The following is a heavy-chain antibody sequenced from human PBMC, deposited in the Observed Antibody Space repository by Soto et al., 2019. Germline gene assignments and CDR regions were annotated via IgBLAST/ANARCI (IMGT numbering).Heavy chain of an antibody. J-gene: IGHJ3*02. CDR3: ASESNYYDSSGPGTFDI. CDR2: ISYDGSNK. CDR1: GFTFSSYA. V-gene: IGHV3-30-3*01. Sequence: GGSLRLSCAASGFTFSSYAIHWVRPAPGKGLEGVAVISYDGSNKYYADSVKGRFTISRDNSKKTLYLQMNSLRAEDTAVYYCASESNYYDSSGPGTFDIWGQGTMVTVSS. D-gene: IGHD3-22*01.